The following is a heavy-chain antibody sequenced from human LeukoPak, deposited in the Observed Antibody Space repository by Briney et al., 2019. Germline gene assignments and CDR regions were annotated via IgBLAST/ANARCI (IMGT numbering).Heavy chain of an antibody. Sequence: SSETLSLTCAVYGGSFSGYYWSWIRQPPGKGLEWIGEINHSGSTNYNPSLKSRVTISVDTSKNQFSLKLSSVTAADTAVYYCARRIYSYGPHDAFDIWGQGTMVTVSS. CDR2: INHSGST. CDR3: ARRIYSYGPHDAFDI. D-gene: IGHD5-18*01. J-gene: IGHJ3*02. CDR1: GGSFSGYY. V-gene: IGHV4-34*01.